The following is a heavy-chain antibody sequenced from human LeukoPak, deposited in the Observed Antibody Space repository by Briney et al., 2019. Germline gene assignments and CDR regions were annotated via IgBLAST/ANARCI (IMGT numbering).Heavy chain of an antibody. CDR3: AKSNGYGLVDI. V-gene: IGHV4-39*07. CDR2: IFYSGST. Sequence: SETLSLTCTVSGGSISTSNYYWGWIRQPPGKGLEGIGNIFYSGSTYYSPSLRSRVTISLGTSRNQFSLKLNSVTAADTAVYYCAKSNGYGLVDIWGRGTMVTVSS. J-gene: IGHJ3*02. CDR1: GGSISTSNYY. D-gene: IGHD3-10*01.